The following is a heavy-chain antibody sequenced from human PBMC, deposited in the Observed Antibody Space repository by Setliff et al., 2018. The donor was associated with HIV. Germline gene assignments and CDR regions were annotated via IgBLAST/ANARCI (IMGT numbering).Heavy chain of an antibody. J-gene: IGHJ4*02. D-gene: IGHD6-13*01. Sequence: GSLRLSCAVSGFTFSTYGMHWVRQAPGKGLEWVTFIEHDGSKKFYADSVKGRFTISRDNSKNTLYLQMNSLRAEDTAVYYCAKDHATSSWFTALLDYWGQGALVTVSS. CDR1: GFTFSTYG. CDR2: IEHDGSKK. V-gene: IGHV3-30*02. CDR3: AKDHATSSWFTALLDY.